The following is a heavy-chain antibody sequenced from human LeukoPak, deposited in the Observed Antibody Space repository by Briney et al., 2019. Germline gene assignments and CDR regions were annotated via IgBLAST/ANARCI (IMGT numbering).Heavy chain of an antibody. J-gene: IGHJ4*02. Sequence: GGSLRLSCAASGFTFSSYWMYWVRQAPGKGLEWVAVISYDGSNKDYVDSVKGRFTISRDNSKNTLYLQMKSLRAEDTSVYYCARDAWFGDSIGYFDYWGQGTLVTVSS. V-gene: IGHV3-30*03. CDR2: ISYDGSNK. CDR1: GFTFSSYW. CDR3: ARDAWFGDSIGYFDY. D-gene: IGHD3-10*01.